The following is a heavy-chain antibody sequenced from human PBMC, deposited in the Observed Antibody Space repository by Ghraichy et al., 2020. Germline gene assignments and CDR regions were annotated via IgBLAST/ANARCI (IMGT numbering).Heavy chain of an antibody. CDR2: IYPGDSDT. Sequence: GESLNISCKGSGDSFTSYWIGWVRQMPGKGLEYMGIIYPGDSDTRYSPAFQGQVTISVDKSISTAYLQWSSLKASDTAMYYCARLSGSGSYNPFWFAPWGQGTLVTVSS. CDR1: GDSFTSYW. CDR3: ARLSGSGSYNPFWFAP. D-gene: IGHD3-10*01. J-gene: IGHJ5*02. V-gene: IGHV5-51*01.